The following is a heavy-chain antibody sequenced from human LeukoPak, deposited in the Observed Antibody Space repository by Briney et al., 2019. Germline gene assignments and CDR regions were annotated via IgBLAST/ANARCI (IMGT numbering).Heavy chain of an antibody. CDR2: ISGSGGST. CDR1: GFTFSSYA. Sequence: GGSVRLSCAASGFTFSSYAMSWVRQAPGKGLEWVSAISGSGGSTYYADSVKGRFTISRDNSKNTLYLQMNSLRAEDTAVYYCAKDPGRWQWLVPPDDAFDIWGQGTMVTVSS. J-gene: IGHJ3*02. CDR3: AKDPGRWQWLVPPDDAFDI. V-gene: IGHV3-23*01. D-gene: IGHD6-19*01.